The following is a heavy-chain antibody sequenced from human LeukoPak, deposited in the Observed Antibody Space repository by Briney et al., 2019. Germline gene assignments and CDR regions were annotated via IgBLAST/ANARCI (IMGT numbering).Heavy chain of an antibody. CDR3: ARVGGYSYGLERYYYYMDV. CDR2: ISAYNGNT. V-gene: IGHV1-18*01. Sequence: GASVKVSCKASGYTFTSYGISWVRQTPGQGLEWMGWISAYNGNTNYAQKLQGRVTMTTDTSTSTAYMELRSLRSDDTAVYYCARVGGYSYGLERYYYYMDVWGKGTTVTVSS. J-gene: IGHJ6*03. CDR1: GYTFTSYG. D-gene: IGHD5-18*01.